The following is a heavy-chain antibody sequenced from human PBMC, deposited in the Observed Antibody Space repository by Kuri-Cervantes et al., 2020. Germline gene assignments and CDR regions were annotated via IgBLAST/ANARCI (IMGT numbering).Heavy chain of an antibody. CDR2: IYYSGSS. D-gene: IGHD3-10*01. CDR1: GGSISRGGYS. CDR3: ARWENDYYGSGSYYPTGYCDY. Sequence: ESLKISGAVSGGSISRGGYSWGWIRQPPGKGLEWSGYIYYSGSSNYNPSLKRRVTISVDTSKHQFSLKLSSVTAADTAVYYCARWENDYYGSGSYYPTGYCDYWGQGTLVTVSS. J-gene: IGHJ4*02. V-gene: IGHV4-61*08.